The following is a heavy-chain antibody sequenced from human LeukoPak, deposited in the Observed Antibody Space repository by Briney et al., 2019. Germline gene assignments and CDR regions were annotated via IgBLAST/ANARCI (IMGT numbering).Heavy chain of an antibody. CDR3: ARDGDPQLAFDY. CDR1: GGTFSSYA. V-gene: IGHV1-69*05. D-gene: IGHD7-27*01. CDR2: IIPIFGTA. Sequence: ASVKVSCKASGGTFSSYAISWVRQAPGQGLEWMGRIIPIFGTANYAQKFQGRVTITTDEFTSTAYMELSSLRPEDTAVYYCARDGDPQLAFDYWGQGTLVTVSS. J-gene: IGHJ4*02.